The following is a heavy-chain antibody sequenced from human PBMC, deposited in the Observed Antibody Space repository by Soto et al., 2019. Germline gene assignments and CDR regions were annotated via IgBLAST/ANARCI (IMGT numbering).Heavy chain of an antibody. V-gene: IGHV3-23*01. CDR3: AKHFVNGEVDY. CDR2: VSDGGSDA. D-gene: IGHD3-10*01. CDR1: GFTFSTYA. J-gene: IGHJ4*02. Sequence: EVQLLEYGGGLVQPGGSLRLSCAASGFTFSTYARSWVSQPPGKGLEWVSIVSDGGSDAFYADSVKGRFAISRDNSKNTLYLQMNSLTAEDTAVYYCAKHFVNGEVDYWGQGTPVTVSS.